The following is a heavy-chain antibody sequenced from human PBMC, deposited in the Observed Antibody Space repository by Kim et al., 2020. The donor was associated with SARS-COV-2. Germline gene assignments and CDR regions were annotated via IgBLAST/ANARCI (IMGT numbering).Heavy chain of an antibody. J-gene: IGHJ6*02. CDR2: ISSSGSTI. Sequence: GGSLRLSCAASGFTFSDYYMSWIRQAPGKGLEWVSYISSSGSTIYYADSVKGRFTISRDNAKNSLYLQMNSLRAEDTAVYYCARIGAYCSGGSCYSDYYYYYGMDVWGQGTTVTVSS. CDR1: GFTFSDYY. CDR3: ARIGAYCSGGSCYSDYYYYYGMDV. D-gene: IGHD2-15*01. V-gene: IGHV3-11*04.